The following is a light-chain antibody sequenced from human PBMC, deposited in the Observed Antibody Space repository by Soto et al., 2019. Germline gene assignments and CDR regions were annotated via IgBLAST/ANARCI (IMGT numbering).Light chain of an antibody. CDR2: DAS. J-gene: IGKJ2*01. CDR3: QQRSNWPRYT. Sequence: ESVLTQCPATLSLSPGERATLSCRASQSVSSYLAWYQQKPGQAPRLLIYDASNRATGIPARFSGSGSGTDFTLTISCLEPEDFALYYCQQRSNWPRYTFGQGTKVDIK. CDR1: QSVSSY. V-gene: IGKV3-11*01.